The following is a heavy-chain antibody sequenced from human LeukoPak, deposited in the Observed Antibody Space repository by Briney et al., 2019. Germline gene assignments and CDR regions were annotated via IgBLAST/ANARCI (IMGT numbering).Heavy chain of an antibody. J-gene: IGHJ6*03. CDR3: AREAEGGGGPGVTGYYMYYYYYYMDV. CDR2: INHSGST. V-gene: IGHV4-34*01. CDR1: GGSFSGYY. D-gene: IGHD3-9*01. Sequence: PSETLSLTCAVYGGSFSGYYWSWIRQPPGKGLEWIGEINHSGSTNYNPSLKSRVTISVDTSKNQFSLKLSSVTAADTAVYYCAREAEGGGGPGVTGYYMYYYYYYMDVWGKGTTVTISS.